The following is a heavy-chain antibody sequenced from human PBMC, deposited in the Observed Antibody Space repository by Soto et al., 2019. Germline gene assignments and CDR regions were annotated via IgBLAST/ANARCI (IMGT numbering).Heavy chain of an antibody. CDR3: AKALLSYYYYYMDV. V-gene: IGHV3-23*01. Sequence: EVQLLESGGGLVQPGGSLRLSCAASGFTFSSYAMSWVRQAPGKGLEWVSAISGSGGSTYYADSVKGRFTISRDNSKNTLYLLMNSLRAEDTAVYYCAKALLSYYYYYMDVWGKGTTVTVSS. CDR2: ISGSGGST. CDR1: GFTFSSYA. J-gene: IGHJ6*03.